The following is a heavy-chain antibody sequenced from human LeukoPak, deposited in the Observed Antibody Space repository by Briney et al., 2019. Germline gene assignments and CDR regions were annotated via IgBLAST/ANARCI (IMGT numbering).Heavy chain of an antibody. J-gene: IGHJ4*02. D-gene: IGHD5-12*01. CDR1: GGSISSYY. CDR2: IYYSGST. CDR3: ARGERGHSGYDAPSFDY. Sequence: PAETLSLTCTVSGGSISSYYWSWIRQPPGKGLEWIGYIYYSGSTNYNPSLKSRVTISVDTSKNQFSLKLSSVTAADTAVYYCARGERGHSGYDAPSFDYWGQGTLVTVSS. V-gene: IGHV4-59*01.